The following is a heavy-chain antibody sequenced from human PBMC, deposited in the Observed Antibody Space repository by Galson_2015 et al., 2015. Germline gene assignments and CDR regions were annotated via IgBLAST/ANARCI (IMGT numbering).Heavy chain of an antibody. V-gene: IGHV1-3*01. CDR3: ARSHFVGAHPTFDY. D-gene: IGHD1-26*01. J-gene: IGHJ4*02. Sequence: SVKVSCKASGYTFTSYAMHWVRQAPGQRLEWMGWINAGNGNTKYSQKFQGRVTITRDTSASTAYMELSSLRSEDTAVYYCARSHFVGAHPTFDYWGQGTLVTVSS. CDR2: INAGNGNT. CDR1: GYTFTSYA.